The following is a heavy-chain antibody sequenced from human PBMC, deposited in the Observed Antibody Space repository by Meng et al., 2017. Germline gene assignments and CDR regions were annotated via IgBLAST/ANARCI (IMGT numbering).Heavy chain of an antibody. CDR3: ARDEQWLGFDY. V-gene: IGHV3-30*04. CDR2: ISYDGSNK. CDR1: GFTFSSYA. Sequence: GESLKISCAASGFTFSSYAMHWVRQAPGKGLEWVAVISYDGSNKYYADSVKGRFTISRDNSKNTLYLQMNSLRAEDTAVYYCARDEQWLGFDYWGQGTRVTVSS. J-gene: IGHJ4*02. D-gene: IGHD6-19*01.